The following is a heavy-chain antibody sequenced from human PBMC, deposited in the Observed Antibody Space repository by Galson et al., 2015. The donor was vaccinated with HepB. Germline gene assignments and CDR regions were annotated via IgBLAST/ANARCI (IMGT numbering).Heavy chain of an antibody. J-gene: IGHJ4*02. CDR3: ARAGDTSWYDY. Sequence: SLRLSCAASGFTFSSYTMGWVRQAPGKGLEWVSDINRSGAVTYYVDSVTGRFTISRDNSKNTLYLQMNSLRAEDTAVYYCARAGDTSWYDYWGQGTLVTVAS. CDR1: GFTFSSYT. D-gene: IGHD6-13*01. V-gene: IGHV3-23*05. CDR2: INRSGAVT.